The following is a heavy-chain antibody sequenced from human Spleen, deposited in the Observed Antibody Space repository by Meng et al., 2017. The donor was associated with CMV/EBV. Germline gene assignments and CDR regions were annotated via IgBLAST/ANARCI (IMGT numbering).Heavy chain of an antibody. Sequence: ASVKVSCKASGYTFTTYDINWVRQATGQGLEWMGWMNPSSGKTGYAQNFQGRVTITRNTAMSTVYMELSNLRSEDTAVYYCARDTMLTRGGLDVWGQGTTVTVSS. J-gene: IGHJ6*02. CDR2: MNPSSGKT. CDR1: GYTFTTYD. V-gene: IGHV1-8*03. CDR3: ARDTMLTRGGLDV. D-gene: IGHD4/OR15-4a*01.